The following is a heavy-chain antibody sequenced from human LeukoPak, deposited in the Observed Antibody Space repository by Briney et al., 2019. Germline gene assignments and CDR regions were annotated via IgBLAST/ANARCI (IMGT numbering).Heavy chain of an antibody. D-gene: IGHD6-13*01. Sequence: ASVKVSCKASGYTFTGYYMHWVRQAPGQGLEWMGWINPNSGGTNYAQKFQGRVTKTRDTSISTAYMELSRLRSDDTAVYYCATTYSSSFWYFQHWGQGTLVTVSS. J-gene: IGHJ1*01. V-gene: IGHV1-2*02. CDR2: INPNSGGT. CDR1: GYTFTGYY. CDR3: ATTYSSSFWYFQH.